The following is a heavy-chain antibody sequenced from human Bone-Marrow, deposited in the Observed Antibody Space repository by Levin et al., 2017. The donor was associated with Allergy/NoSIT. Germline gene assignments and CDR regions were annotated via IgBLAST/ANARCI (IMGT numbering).Heavy chain of an antibody. V-gene: IGHV4-34*01. CDR1: GGSFSGYY. D-gene: IGHD6-13*01. CDR2: INHSGST. Sequence: SETLSLTCAVYGGSFSGYYWSWIRQPPGKGLEWIGEINHSGSTNYNPSLKSRVTISVDTSKNQFSLKLSSVTAADTAVYYCARGRYSSSWYLQRYFDYWGQGTLVTVSS. CDR3: ARGRYSSSWYLQRYFDY. J-gene: IGHJ4*02.